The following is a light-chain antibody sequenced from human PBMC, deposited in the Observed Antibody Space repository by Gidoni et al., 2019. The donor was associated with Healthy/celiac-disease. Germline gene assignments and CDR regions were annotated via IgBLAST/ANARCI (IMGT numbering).Light chain of an antibody. CDR3: QQYNSYSTWT. CDR1: QSISSW. J-gene: IGKJ1*01. CDR2: KAS. Sequence: DIQMTQSPSTLSASVGDRVTITCRASQSISSWLAWYQQKPGKAPKLLIYKASSLESGVPSRFSGSGSGTEFTLTISSLQPDDFATYYCQQYNSYSTWTFGQXTKVEIK. V-gene: IGKV1-5*03.